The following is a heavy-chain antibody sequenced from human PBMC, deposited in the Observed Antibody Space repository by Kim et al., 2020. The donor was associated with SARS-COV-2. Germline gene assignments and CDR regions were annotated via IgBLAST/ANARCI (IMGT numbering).Heavy chain of an antibody. CDR3: ARHVRRWLQLRPRNFDY. CDR2: IYYSGST. V-gene: IGHV4-39*01. D-gene: IGHD5-12*01. CDR1: GGSISSSSYY. J-gene: IGHJ4*02. Sequence: SETLSLTCTVSGGSISSSSYYWGWIRQPPGKGLEWIGSIYYSGSTYYNPSLKSRVTISVDTSKNQFSLKLSSVTAADTAVHYCARHVRRWLQLRPRNFDYWGQGTLVTVSS.